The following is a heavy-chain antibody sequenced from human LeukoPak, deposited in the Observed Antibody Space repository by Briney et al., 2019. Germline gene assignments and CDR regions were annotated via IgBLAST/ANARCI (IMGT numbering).Heavy chain of an antibody. V-gene: IGHV4-39*07. J-gene: IGHJ4*02. CDR2: IYYSGST. CDR1: GGSISSSSYY. CDR3: ARGKGTMVRGVITGVLGY. D-gene: IGHD3-10*01. Sequence: SETLSLTCTVSGGSISSSSYYWGWIRQPPGKGLEWIGSIYYSGSTYYNPSLKSRVTISVDTSKNQFSLKLSSVTAADTAVYYCARGKGTMVRGVITGVLGYWGQGTLVTVSS.